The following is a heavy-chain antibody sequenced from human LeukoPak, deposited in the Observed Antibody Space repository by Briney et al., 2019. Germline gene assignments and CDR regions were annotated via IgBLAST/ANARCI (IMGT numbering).Heavy chain of an antibody. CDR2: ISYSGST. J-gene: IGHJ4*02. Sequence: SETLSLTCTVSGDSISNSDYYWGWIRQPPGKGLGWIGTISYSGSTYYNPSLQSRVTISVDTSKNQFSLELSSVTAADTAVYYCARGSRRLADFHYWGQGTLVTVSS. CDR3: ARGSRRLADFHY. D-gene: IGHD1-26*01. V-gene: IGHV4-39*01. CDR1: GDSISNSDYY.